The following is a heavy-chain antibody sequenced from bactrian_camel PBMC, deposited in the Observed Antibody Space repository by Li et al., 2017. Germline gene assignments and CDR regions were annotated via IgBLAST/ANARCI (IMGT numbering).Heavy chain of an antibody. D-gene: IGHD6*01. Sequence: HVQLVESGGGSVQAGGSLRLSCEVSGGSLSRDCAGWFRQAPGQERVKVASIERNGRTTYADSVKGRFTVSRDGAGKILYLQMNSLKPEDTAVYYCAAEPAAFPWRCRSAVVVGTPIDFAYWGQGTQVTVS. CDR3: AAEPAAFPWRCRSAVVVGTPIDFAY. V-gene: IGHV3S53*01. CDR1: GGSLSRDC. J-gene: IGHJ6*01. CDR2: IERNGRT.